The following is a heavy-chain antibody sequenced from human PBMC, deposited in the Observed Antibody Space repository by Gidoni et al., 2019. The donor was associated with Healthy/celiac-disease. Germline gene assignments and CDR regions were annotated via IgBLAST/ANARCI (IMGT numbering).Heavy chain of an antibody. CDR1: GFTFSSYA. D-gene: IGHD3-22*01. J-gene: IGHJ3*02. V-gene: IGHV3-23*01. CDR3: AKDSDSSGYYDGADAFDI. CDR2: ISGSGGST. Sequence: EVQLLESGGGLVQPGGSLRLSCAASGFTFSSYAMSWVRQAPGKGLEWVSAISGSGGSTYYEDSVKGRFTISRDNSKNTLYLQMNSLRAEDTAVYYCAKDSDSSGYYDGADAFDIWGQGTMVTVSS.